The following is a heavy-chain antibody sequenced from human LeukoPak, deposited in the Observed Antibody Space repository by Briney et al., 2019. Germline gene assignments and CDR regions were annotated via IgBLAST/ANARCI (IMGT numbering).Heavy chain of an antibody. J-gene: IGHJ4*02. CDR3: ARGGPAAAGTAPQTYSSGCNFDY. CDR2: INHSGST. V-gene: IGHV4-34*01. D-gene: IGHD6-13*01. Sequence: KPSETLSLTCAVYGGSFSGYYWSWIRQPPGKGLEWIGEINHSGSTNYNPSLKSRVTISVDTSKNQFSLKLSSVTAADTAVYYCARGGPAAAGTAPQTYSSGCNFDYWGQGTLVTVSS. CDR1: GGSFSGYY.